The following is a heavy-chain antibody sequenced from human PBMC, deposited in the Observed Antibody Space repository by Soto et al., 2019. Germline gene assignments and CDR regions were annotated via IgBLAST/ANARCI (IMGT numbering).Heavy chain of an antibody. J-gene: IGHJ4*02. CDR3: ARGRAXCSGGSCYSGRLKVVDY. CDR1: GGSVSSGSYY. D-gene: IGHD2-15*01. CDR2: IYYSGST. Sequence: KPSETLSLTCTVSGGSVSSGSYYWTWIRQPPGKGLEWIGYIYYSGSTNYNPSLKSRVTISVDTSKNQFSLKLSSVTAADTAVYYCARGRAXCSGGSCYSGRLKVVDYWGQGTLVTVSS. V-gene: IGHV4-61*01.